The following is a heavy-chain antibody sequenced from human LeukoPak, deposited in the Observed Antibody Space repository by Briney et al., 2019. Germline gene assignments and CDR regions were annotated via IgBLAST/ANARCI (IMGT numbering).Heavy chain of an antibody. D-gene: IGHD2-15*01. J-gene: IGHJ4*02. CDR2: ISSSSSYI. CDR3: ARDLVVVAAMPVDY. Sequence: GGSLRLSCAASGFTFSSYSMNWVRQAPGKGLEWVSSISSSSSYIYYADSVKGRFTISRDNAKNSLYLQMNSLRAEDTAVYYCARDLVVVAAMPVDYWGQGTLVTVSS. V-gene: IGHV3-21*01. CDR1: GFTFSSYS.